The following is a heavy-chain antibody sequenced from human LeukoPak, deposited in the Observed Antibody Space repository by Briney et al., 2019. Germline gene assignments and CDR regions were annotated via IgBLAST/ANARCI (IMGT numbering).Heavy chain of an antibody. CDR2: ISGSGHST. CDR1: GFTFTGYA. Sequence: GGSLRLSCAASGFTFTGYAMSWVRQAPGKGLEWVSAISGSGHSTDYADSVKGRFTISRDNSKNTLYLQMNSLRAEDTAVYYCAKGFHYYDSSGTFDYWGQGTLVTVSS. J-gene: IGHJ4*02. D-gene: IGHD3-22*01. CDR3: AKGFHYYDSSGTFDY. V-gene: IGHV3-23*01.